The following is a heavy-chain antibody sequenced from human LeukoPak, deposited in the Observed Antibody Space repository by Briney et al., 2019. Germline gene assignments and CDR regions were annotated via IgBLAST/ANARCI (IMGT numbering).Heavy chain of an antibody. V-gene: IGHV3-23*01. J-gene: IGHJ4*02. D-gene: IGHD3-10*01. CDR2: ISASGGST. CDR1: GFTFSSYA. Sequence: GGSLRLSCAASGFTFSSYALSWVRQAPGKGLEWVSSISASGGSTYYADSVKGRFTISRDNAKNSLYLQMHSLRVEDTAVYYCAKLAKYFYGSETYYFFEHWGQGTPVTASS. CDR3: AKLAKYFYGSETYYFFEH.